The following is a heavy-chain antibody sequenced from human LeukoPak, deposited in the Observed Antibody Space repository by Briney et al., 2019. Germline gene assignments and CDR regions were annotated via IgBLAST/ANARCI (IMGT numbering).Heavy chain of an antibody. CDR2: ISYDGSNK. CDR1: GFTFSSCG. V-gene: IGHV3-30*03. J-gene: IGHJ4*02. D-gene: IGHD3/OR15-3a*01. CDR3: ARDRTGSQRRGYFDY. Sequence: PGRSLRLSCAASGFTFSSCGMHWVRQAPGKGLEWVAVISYDGSNKYYADSVKGRFTISRDNSKNTLYLQMNSLRAEDTAVYYCARDRTGSQRRGYFDYWGQGTLVTVSS.